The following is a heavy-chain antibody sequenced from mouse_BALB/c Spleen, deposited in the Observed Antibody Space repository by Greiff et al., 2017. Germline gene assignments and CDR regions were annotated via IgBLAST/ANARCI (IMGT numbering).Heavy chain of an antibody. CDR1: GFTFSSYT. V-gene: IGHV5-12-2*01. D-gene: IGHD1-2*01. CDR3: ARPLLRTYAMDY. CDR2: ISNGGGST. Sequence: EVQRVESGGGLVQPGGSLKLSCAASGFTFSSYTMSWVRQTPEKRLEWVAYISNGGGSTYYPDTVKGRFTISRDNAKNTLYLQMSSLKSEDTAMYYCARPLLRTYAMDYWGQGTSVTVSS. J-gene: IGHJ4*01.